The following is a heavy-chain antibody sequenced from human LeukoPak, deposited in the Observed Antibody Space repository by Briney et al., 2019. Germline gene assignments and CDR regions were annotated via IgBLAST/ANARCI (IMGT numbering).Heavy chain of an antibody. CDR3: ARDRPHNWFDP. Sequence: GGSLRLSCAASGIAFSNHWMHWVRQAPGKGLEWVSWINNDGSYAVYADSVRARFTISRDNAKNTLYLQMNSLRPEDTAVYYCARDRPHNWFDPWGQGTLVTVSS. CDR2: INNDGSYA. J-gene: IGHJ5*02. CDR1: GIAFSNHW. V-gene: IGHV3-74*01.